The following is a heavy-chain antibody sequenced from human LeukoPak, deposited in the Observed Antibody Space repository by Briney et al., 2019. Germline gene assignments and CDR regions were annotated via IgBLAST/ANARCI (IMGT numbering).Heavy chain of an antibody. CDR3: ARDPVTFGGVTIDY. J-gene: IGHJ4*02. D-gene: IGHD3-16*01. Sequence: PSETLSLTCTVSGGSISSYYWSWIRQPAGKGLEWIGRIYTSGSTNYNPSLKSRVTMSVDTSKNQFSLKLSSVTAADTAVYYCARDPVTFGGVTIDYWGQGTLVTVSS. V-gene: IGHV4-4*07. CDR1: GGSISSYY. CDR2: IYTSGST.